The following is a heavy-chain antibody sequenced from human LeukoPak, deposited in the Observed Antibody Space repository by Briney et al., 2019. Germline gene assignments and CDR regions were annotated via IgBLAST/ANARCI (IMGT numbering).Heavy chain of an antibody. CDR2: ISSSSSYI. Sequence: GGSLRLSCAASGFTFSSYSMNWVRQAPGKGLEWVSSISSSSSYIYYADSVKGRFTISRDNAKNSLYLQMNSLRAEDTAVYYCAKDKVAVAGIPSEIDYWGQGTLVTVSS. CDR3: AKDKVAVAGIPSEIDY. CDR1: GFTFSSYS. V-gene: IGHV3-21*01. J-gene: IGHJ4*02. D-gene: IGHD6-19*01.